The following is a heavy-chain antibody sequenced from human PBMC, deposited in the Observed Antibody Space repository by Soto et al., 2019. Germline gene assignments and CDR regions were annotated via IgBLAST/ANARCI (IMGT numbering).Heavy chain of an antibody. D-gene: IGHD6-13*01. CDR3: ASYSSSSYGMDV. CDR1: GYTLTELS. CDR2: VDPEDGET. Sequence: ASVKVSRKVSGYTLTELSMDWVRQAPGKGLEWMGGVDPEDGETIYAQKFQGRVTMTEDTSTDTAYMELSSLRSEDTAVYYCASYSSSSYGMDVWGQGTTVTVSS. V-gene: IGHV1-24*01. J-gene: IGHJ6*02.